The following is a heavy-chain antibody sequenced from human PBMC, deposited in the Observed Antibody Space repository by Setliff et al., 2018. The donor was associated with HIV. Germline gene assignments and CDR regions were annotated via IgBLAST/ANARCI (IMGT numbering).Heavy chain of an antibody. CDR2: MYYTGSS. V-gene: IGHV4-39*02. Sequence: PSETLSLTCAVSGYSLSSSTTYYWGWIRQPPGKGLEWIGSMYYTGSSYYNPSLKSRVTISIDTSNNQISLRLSSVTAADTAMYYCDRDDYGYNGKGFDYWGPGTLVTVSS. J-gene: IGHJ4*02. D-gene: IGHD4-17*01. CDR3: DRDDYGYNGKGFDY. CDR1: GYSLSSSTTYY.